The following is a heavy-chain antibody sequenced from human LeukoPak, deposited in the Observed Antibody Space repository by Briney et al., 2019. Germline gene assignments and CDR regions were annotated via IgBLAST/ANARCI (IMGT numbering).Heavy chain of an antibody. Sequence: GASVKVSCKASGGTFSSYAINWVRQAPGQGLEWMGGIIPIFGTANYAQKFQGRVTITTDESTSTAYMELSSLRSEDTAVYYCASTYYNDSSGNNWFDPWGQGTLVTVSS. J-gene: IGHJ5*02. CDR1: GGTFSSYA. CDR3: ASTYYNDSSGNNWFDP. D-gene: IGHD3-22*01. V-gene: IGHV1-69*05. CDR2: IIPIFGTA.